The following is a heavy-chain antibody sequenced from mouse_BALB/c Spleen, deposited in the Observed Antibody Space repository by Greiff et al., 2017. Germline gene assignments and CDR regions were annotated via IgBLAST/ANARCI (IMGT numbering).Heavy chain of an antibody. CDR2: ISSGSSTI. CDR1: GFTFSSFG. CDR3: ARWGYYYGSPFYAMDY. D-gene: IGHD1-1*01. V-gene: IGHV5-17*02. J-gene: IGHJ4*01. Sequence: EVQLVESGGGLVQPGGSRKLSCAASGFTFSSFGMHWVRQAPEKGLEWVAYISSGSSTIYYADTVKGRFTISRDNPKNTLFLQMTSLRSEDTAMYYCARWGYYYGSPFYAMDYWGQGTSVTVSS.